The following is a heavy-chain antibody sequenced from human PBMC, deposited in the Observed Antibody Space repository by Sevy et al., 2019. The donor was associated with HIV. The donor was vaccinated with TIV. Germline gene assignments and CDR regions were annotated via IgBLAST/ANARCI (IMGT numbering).Heavy chain of an antibody. J-gene: IGHJ6*02. Sequence: GGSLRLSCAASGFTFSSYAMSWVRQAPGKGLEWVSAISGSGGSTYYADSVKGRFTISRDNSKNTLYLQMNSLRAEDTAVYNCAKELPRAYSGTYYYDSSGYYYVHYGMDVWGQGTTVTVSS. CDR3: AKELPRAYSGTYYYDSSGYYYVHYGMDV. CDR2: ISGSGGST. CDR1: GFTFSSYA. D-gene: IGHD3-22*01. V-gene: IGHV3-23*01.